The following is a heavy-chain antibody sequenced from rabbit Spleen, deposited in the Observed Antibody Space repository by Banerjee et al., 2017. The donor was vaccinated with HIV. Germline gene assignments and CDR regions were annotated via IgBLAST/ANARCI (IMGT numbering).Heavy chain of an antibody. Sequence: QSLEESGGDLVKPGASLTLTCIASGVSFSGDSYMCWVRQAPGKGLEWIACSYAGSSGSTYSAIWAKGRFTISKTSSTTVTLQMTSLTAADTATYFCARDTSTSFSSYGMDLWGQGTLVTVS. V-gene: IGHV1S40*01. D-gene: IGHD1-1*01. CDR3: ARDTSTSFSSYGMDL. CDR1: GVSFSGDSY. J-gene: IGHJ3*01. CDR2: SYAGSSGST.